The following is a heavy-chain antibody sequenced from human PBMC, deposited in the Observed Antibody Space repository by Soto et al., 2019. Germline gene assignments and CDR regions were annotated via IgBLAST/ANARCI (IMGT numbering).Heavy chain of an antibody. J-gene: IGHJ4*02. V-gene: IGHV4-30-4*01. CDR1: GCSISSGDYY. CDR2: IYYSGST. Sequence: PSETLSLTCTVSGCSISSGDYYWSWIGQPPGKGLEWVGDIYYSGSTYYNPSLKSRVTISVDTSKNQFSLKLSSVTAADTAVYYCARSMTPVTFNYTDDWGQGTLVTVSS. D-gene: IGHD4-17*01. CDR3: ARSMTPVTFNYTDD.